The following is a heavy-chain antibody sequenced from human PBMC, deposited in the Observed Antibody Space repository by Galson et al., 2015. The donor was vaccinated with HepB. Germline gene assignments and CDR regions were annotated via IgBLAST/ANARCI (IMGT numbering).Heavy chain of an antibody. CDR2: INPYNGGI. CDR3: ARGPWFGELTGILVLQH. D-gene: IGHD3-10*01. V-gene: IGHV1-18*04. Sequence: SVKVSCKASGYTFTSYGITWVQQAPGQGLEWVGWINPYNGGINYAQKFQGRVTMTTGTSTAYMELRSLRSDDTAVYYCARGPWFGELTGILVLQHWGQGTLVTVSS. CDR1: GYTFTSYG. J-gene: IGHJ1*01.